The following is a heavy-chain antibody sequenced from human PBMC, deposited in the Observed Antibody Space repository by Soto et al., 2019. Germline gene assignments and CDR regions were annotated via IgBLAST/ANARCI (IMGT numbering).Heavy chain of an antibody. CDR2: IIPIFGTA. J-gene: IGHJ6*02. Sequence: QVQLVQSGAEVKKPGSSVKVSCKASGGTFSSYAISWVRQAPGQGLEWMGGIIPIFGTANYAQKFQGRVTITADEATSTAYMELSSLTSEDTAVYYCAREGGVTPPDDYYGRDVWGQGTTVTVSS. CDR3: AREGGVTPPDDYYGRDV. CDR1: GGTFSSYA. D-gene: IGHD2-21*02. V-gene: IGHV1-69*12.